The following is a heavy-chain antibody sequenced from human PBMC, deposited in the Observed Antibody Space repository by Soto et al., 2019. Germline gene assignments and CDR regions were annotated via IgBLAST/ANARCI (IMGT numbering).Heavy chain of an antibody. Sequence: QVQLVQSGAEVKKPGSSVKVSCKASGGTFSSYAISWVRQAPGQGLEWMGGIIPIFDTADYAQTFQGRVTITADESTNTAYMELSSLRSEDTAVYYCAGHSSGVPGYYYGMDVWGQGTTVTVSS. CDR3: AGHSSGVPGYYYGMDV. CDR2: IIPIFDTA. D-gene: IGHD3-22*01. J-gene: IGHJ6*02. V-gene: IGHV1-69*12. CDR1: GGTFSSYA.